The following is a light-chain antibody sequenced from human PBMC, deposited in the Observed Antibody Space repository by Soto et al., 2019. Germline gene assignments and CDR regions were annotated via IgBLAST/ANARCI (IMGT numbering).Light chain of an antibody. Sequence: DFVMTQSPDSLAVSLGERATINCKSSQNLLYSPNNKNYLSWFQQKPGQPPKLLIYWASTRESGVPDRFSGSGSGSDFTLTISSLQAEDLAVYYCQQHYNTPLAFGGGTKVEVK. CDR1: QNLLYSPNNKNY. CDR3: QQHYNTPLA. V-gene: IGKV4-1*01. CDR2: WAS. J-gene: IGKJ4*01.